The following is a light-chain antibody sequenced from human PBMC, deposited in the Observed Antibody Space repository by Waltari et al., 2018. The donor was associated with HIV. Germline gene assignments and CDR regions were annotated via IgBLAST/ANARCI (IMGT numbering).Light chain of an antibody. CDR2: AES. V-gene: IGLV3-1*01. CDR3: RAWDSSTVV. J-gene: IGLJ2*01. CDR1: KLGDKY. Sequence: SYELTQPPSVSVSPGQTASIPCPGGKLGDKYACWYQQKPGQSPVLLIYAESRRPSGIPERFSGSKSGNTATLTIRGTQAMDEADYYCRAWDSSTVVFGGGTKLTVL.